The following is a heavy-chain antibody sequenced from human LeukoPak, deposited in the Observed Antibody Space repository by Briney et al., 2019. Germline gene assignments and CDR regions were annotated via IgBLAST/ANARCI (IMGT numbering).Heavy chain of an antibody. CDR1: GFTFSTYW. CDR2: IKQDGSEQ. CDR3: ARSRATVTYYFDY. Sequence: GGSLRLSCAAAGFTFSTYWMSWVRQAPGKGLWWVANIKQDGSEQYYVDSVKGRFTISRDNAKNSLYLQMNSLRAEDTAVYYCARSRATVTYYFDYWGQGTLVTVSS. V-gene: IGHV3-7*01. D-gene: IGHD4-17*01. J-gene: IGHJ4*02.